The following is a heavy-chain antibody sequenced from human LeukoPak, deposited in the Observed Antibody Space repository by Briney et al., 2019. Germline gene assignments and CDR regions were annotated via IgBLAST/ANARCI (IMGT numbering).Heavy chain of an antibody. CDR2: INHSGST. J-gene: IGHJ4*02. D-gene: IGHD2-2*01. CDR3: ARAGYCSNTSCYGGYYFDY. Sequence: SETLSLTCAVYGGSFSGYYWSWIRQPPGKGLEWIGEINHSGSTNYNPSLKSRVTISVDTSKNQFSLKLSSVTAADTAVYYCARAGYCSNTSCYGGYYFDYWGQGTLVTVSS. CDR1: GGSFSGYY. V-gene: IGHV4-34*01.